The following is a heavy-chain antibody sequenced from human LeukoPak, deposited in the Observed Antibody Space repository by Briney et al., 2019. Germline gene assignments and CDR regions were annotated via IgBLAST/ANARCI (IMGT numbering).Heavy chain of an antibody. CDR1: GCTFSRYA. Sequence: SVKVSCKASGCTFSRYAFSWVRPAPGQGLEWMGGIIPIFGTSSYARKVQGRVTITAHESTSTAYMELSSLRSEDTAVHYCARDLLLPRLWFGEYARTDPYYDGMDVWGQGTTVTVSS. CDR3: ARDLLLPRLWFGEYARTDPYYDGMDV. V-gene: IGHV1-69*13. CDR2: IIPIFGTS. J-gene: IGHJ6*02. D-gene: IGHD3-10*01.